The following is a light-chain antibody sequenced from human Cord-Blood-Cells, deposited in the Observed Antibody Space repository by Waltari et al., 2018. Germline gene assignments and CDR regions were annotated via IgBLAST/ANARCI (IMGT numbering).Light chain of an antibody. CDR2: GNS. Sequence: QSVLTQPPSVSGAPGQRVTISCPGSSPNIGAGYVVHWYQQLPGTAPKLLIYGNSNRPSGVPDRFSGSKSGTSASLAITGRQAEDEADYYCQSYDSSLSGVVFGGGTKLTVL. V-gene: IGLV1-40*01. CDR3: QSYDSSLSGVV. CDR1: SPNIGAGYV. J-gene: IGLJ2*01.